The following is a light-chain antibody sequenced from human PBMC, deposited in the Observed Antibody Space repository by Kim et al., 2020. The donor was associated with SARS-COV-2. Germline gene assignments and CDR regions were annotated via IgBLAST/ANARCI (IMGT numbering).Light chain of an antibody. Sequence: SYELTQPSSVSVSPGQTARITCSGDVLKKKYARWFQQKPGQSPVLVIYKDNKRPSEIPERFSGSNSGTTVTLTISGAQVEDEADYYCYSATDNLWVFGGGTQLTVL. CDR1: VLKKKY. V-gene: IGLV3-27*01. CDR3: YSATDNLWV. J-gene: IGLJ3*02. CDR2: KDN.